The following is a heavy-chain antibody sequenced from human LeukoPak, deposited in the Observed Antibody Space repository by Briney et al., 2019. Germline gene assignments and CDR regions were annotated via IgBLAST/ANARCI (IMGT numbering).Heavy chain of an antibody. J-gene: IGHJ4*02. CDR2: ISYDGSNK. V-gene: IGHV3-30*04. Sequence: GGSLRLSCAASGFTFSSYAMHWVRQAPGKGLEWVAVISYDGSNKYYADSVKGRFTISRDNSKNTLYLQMNSLRAEDTAVYYCARGSHMVRGVTYDYWGQGTLVTVSS. D-gene: IGHD3-10*01. CDR3: ARGSHMVRGVTYDY. CDR1: GFTFSSYA.